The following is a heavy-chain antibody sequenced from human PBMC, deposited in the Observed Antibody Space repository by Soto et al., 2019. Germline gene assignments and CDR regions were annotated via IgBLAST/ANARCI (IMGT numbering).Heavy chain of an antibody. V-gene: IGHV3-30*18. Sequence: QVQLVESGGGVVQPGRSLRLSCAASGFTFSSYGMHWVRQAPGKGLEWVAVISYDGNNKNYADSVKGRFTISRDNSKNTLYLQMNSLRAEDTAVYYCAKDKYGSGSLYDFDYWGQGTLVTVSS. CDR2: ISYDGNNK. CDR3: AKDKYGSGSLYDFDY. J-gene: IGHJ4*02. D-gene: IGHD3-10*01. CDR1: GFTFSSYG.